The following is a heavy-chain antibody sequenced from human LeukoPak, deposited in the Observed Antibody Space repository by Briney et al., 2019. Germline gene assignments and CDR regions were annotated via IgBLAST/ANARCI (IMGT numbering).Heavy chain of an antibody. CDR1: GFTFSSHW. CDR2: TKPDGSER. CDR3: ARDDYGGTNY. Sequence: GGSLRLSCAASGFTFSSHWMSWVRQAPGKGLEWVANTKPDGSERHYVDSVKGRFTISRDNAKNSLYLQINSLGTEDTAVYYCARDDYGGTNYWGQGTLVTVSS. D-gene: IGHD4/OR15-4a*01. V-gene: IGHV3-7*01. J-gene: IGHJ4*02.